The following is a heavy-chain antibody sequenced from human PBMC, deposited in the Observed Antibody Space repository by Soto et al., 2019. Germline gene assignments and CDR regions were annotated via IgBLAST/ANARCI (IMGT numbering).Heavy chain of an antibody. CDR1: GGTFSSYA. V-gene: IGHV1-69*13. CDR2: IIPIFGTA. J-gene: IGHJ4*01. CDR3: AREALQLWNNVYYFDY. Sequence: SVKVSCKASGGTFSSYAISWVRQAPGQGLEWMGGIIPIFGTANYAQKFQGRVTITADESTSTAYMELSSLRSEDTAVYYCAREALQLWNNVYYFDYWGHGTLVTVSS. D-gene: IGHD5-18*01.